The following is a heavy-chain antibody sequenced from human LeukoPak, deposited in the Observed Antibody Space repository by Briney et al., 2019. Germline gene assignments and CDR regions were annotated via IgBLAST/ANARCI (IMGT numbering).Heavy chain of an antibody. CDR1: GGTFSSYA. V-gene: IGHV1-69*13. CDR2: IIPIFGTA. D-gene: IGHD6-19*01. J-gene: IGHJ4*02. CDR3: ARLDLHSSGWFSFDY. Sequence: SVKVSCKASGGTFSSYAISWVRQAPGQGLEWMGGIIPIFGTANYAQKFQGRVTITADESTSTAYMELSSLRSEDTAVYYCARLDLHSSGWFSFDYWGQGTLVTVSS.